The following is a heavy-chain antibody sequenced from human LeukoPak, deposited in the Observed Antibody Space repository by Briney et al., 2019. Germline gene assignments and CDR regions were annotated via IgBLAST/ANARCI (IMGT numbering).Heavy chain of an antibody. V-gene: IGHV4-59*01. J-gene: IGHJ4*02. CDR3: ARVGYSYGSLFDY. D-gene: IGHD5-18*01. CDR1: GGSISSYY. CDR2: VYYSGGT. Sequence: SETLSLTCTVSGGSISSYYWSWIRQPPGKGLEWIGYVYYSGGTNYNPSLKSRVTISVDTSKNQFSLKLSSVTAADTAVYYCARVGYSYGSLFDYWGQGTLVTVSS.